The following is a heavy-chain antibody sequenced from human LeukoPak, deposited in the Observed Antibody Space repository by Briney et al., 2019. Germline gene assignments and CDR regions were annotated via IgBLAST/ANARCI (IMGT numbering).Heavy chain of an antibody. CDR2: IYPGDSDT. D-gene: IGHD3-10*01. V-gene: IGHV5-51*01. J-gene: IGHJ4*02. CDR1: GYSFTSYW. Sequence: GESLKICCKGSGYSFTSYWIGWVSQMPGKGLEWRGIIYPGDSDTRYSPSFQGQVTISADKSISTAYLQWSSLKASDTAMYYCAGHLNSYGSDYWGQGTLVTVSS. CDR3: AGHLNSYGSDY.